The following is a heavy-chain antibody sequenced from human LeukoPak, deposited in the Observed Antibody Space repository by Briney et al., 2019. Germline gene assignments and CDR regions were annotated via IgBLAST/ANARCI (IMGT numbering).Heavy chain of an antibody. D-gene: IGHD4-17*01. J-gene: IGHJ4*02. CDR1: GFTFSSYA. Sequence: GRSLRLSCAASGFTFSSYAMHWVRQAPGKGLEWVAVISYDGGNKYYADSVKGRFTISRDNSKNTLYLQMNSLRAEDTAVYYCARDPNDYGDYSGYWGQGTLVTVSS. CDR2: ISYDGGNK. CDR3: ARDPNDYGDYSGY. V-gene: IGHV3-30-3*01.